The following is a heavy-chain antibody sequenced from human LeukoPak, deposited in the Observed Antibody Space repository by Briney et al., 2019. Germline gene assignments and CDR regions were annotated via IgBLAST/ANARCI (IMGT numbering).Heavy chain of an antibody. CDR3: ARSPLRYFDWLLPYGMDV. CDR1: GFTFSSYE. CDR2: ISSSGSTI. J-gene: IGHJ6*02. Sequence: GGSLRLSCAASGFTFSSYEMNWVRQAPGKGLEWVSYISSSGSTIHYADSVKGRFTISRDNAKNSLYLQMNSLRAEDTAVYYCARSPLRYFDWLLPYGMDVWGQGTTVTVSS. V-gene: IGHV3-48*03. D-gene: IGHD3-9*01.